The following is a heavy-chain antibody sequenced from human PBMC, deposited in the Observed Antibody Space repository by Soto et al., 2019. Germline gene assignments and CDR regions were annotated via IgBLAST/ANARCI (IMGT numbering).Heavy chain of an antibody. V-gene: IGHV3-21*06. CDR3: ARESEDLSSNLDY. CDR2: ISSTTNYI. Sequence: GGALRLSCAASVLTFTRHSMNWVRQAPGKGLEWVASISSTTNYIYYGESLKGRLTISRDNAKNSMYLQMNTLRAEDTAVYYCARESEDLSSNLDYWGQGTLVTVSS. CDR1: VLTFTRHS. J-gene: IGHJ4*02.